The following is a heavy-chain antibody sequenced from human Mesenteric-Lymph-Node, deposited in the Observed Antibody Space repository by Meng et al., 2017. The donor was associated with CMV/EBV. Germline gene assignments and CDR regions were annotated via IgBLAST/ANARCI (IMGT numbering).Heavy chain of an antibody. CDR1: GGSVSNNGAA. D-gene: IGHD5-24*01. J-gene: IGHJ5*02. CDR2: TYYRSKWYN. Sequence: ALSGGSVSNNGAAWNWIRQSPSRGLEWLGRTYYRSKWYNDYAVSVKSRITINPDTSKNQFSLQLNSVTPEDTAVYYCVGIRDGYNHPWGQGTLVTVSS. V-gene: IGHV6-1*01. CDR3: VGIRDGYNHP.